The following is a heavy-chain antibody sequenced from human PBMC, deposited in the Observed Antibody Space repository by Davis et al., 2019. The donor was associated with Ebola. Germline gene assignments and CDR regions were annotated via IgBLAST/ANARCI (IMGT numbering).Heavy chain of an antibody. V-gene: IGHV3-23*01. J-gene: IGHJ4*02. CDR2: IGSSDGNT. D-gene: IGHD2-2*01. Sequence: GESLKISCEVSGFTISNYAMSWVRQAPGKGLEWVSGIGSSDGNTYYADSLKGRSNIPRDNSKNILYLQMNSLRVEDTAVYYCANKLVPASRWGQGTLVTVSS. CDR3: ANKLVPASR. CDR1: GFTISNYA.